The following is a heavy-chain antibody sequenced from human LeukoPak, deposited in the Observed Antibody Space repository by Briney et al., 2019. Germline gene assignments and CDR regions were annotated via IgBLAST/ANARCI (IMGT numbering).Heavy chain of an antibody. V-gene: IGHV1-2*02. CDR3: ARPFPPVRGIAAAGTEKYWFDP. CDR2: INPNSGGT. D-gene: IGHD6-13*01. Sequence: GASVKVSCKASGYTFSGYYMHWVRQAPGQGLEWMGWINPNSGGTNYAQKFQGRVTMTRDTSISTAYMELSRLRSDDTAVYYCARPFPPVRGIAAAGTEKYWFDPWGQGTLVTVSS. J-gene: IGHJ5*02. CDR1: GYTFSGYY.